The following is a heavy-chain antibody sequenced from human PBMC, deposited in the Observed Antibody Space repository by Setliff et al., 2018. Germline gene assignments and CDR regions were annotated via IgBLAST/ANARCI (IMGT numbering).Heavy chain of an antibody. CDR1: GGSISSRNYY. CDR3: ARESRFGYSGYDCAFDY. V-gene: IGHV4-39*02. Sequence: SETLSLTCTVSGGSISSRNYYWGWIRQPPGKGLEWIGSIYYSGSTYYNPSLKSRITISVDTSKNQFSLKLSSVTAADTALYYCARESRFGYSGYDCAFDYWGQGMLVTVSS. J-gene: IGHJ4*02. D-gene: IGHD5-12*01. CDR2: IYYSGST.